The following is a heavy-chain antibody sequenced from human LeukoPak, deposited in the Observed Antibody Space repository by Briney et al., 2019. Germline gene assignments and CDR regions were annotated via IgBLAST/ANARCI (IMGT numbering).Heavy chain of an antibody. CDR1: GYTFTSYG. J-gene: IGHJ5*02. Sequence: AASVKLSCKASGYTFTSYGISWVRQAPGQGLEWMGWISAYNGNTNYAQKLQGRVTMTTDTSTSTAYMELRSLRSDDTAVYYCARDLAYCSGGSCYQLDPWGQGTLVTVSS. CDR3: ARDLAYCSGGSCYQLDP. V-gene: IGHV1-18*01. CDR2: ISAYNGNT. D-gene: IGHD2-15*01.